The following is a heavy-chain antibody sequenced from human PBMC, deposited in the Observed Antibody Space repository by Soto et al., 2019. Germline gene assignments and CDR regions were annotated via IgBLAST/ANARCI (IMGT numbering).Heavy chain of an antibody. CDR3: ARSDGRY. CDR2: INHRGST. J-gene: IGHJ4*02. V-gene: IGHV4-34*01. Sequence: TSETLSLTCAVYGGSFSGYYWTWIRQPPGTGLEWIGEINHRGSTNHNPSLKSRVTISVDTSKNQFSLKLSSVTAADTAVYYCARSDGRYWGQGTLVTVSS. CDR1: GGSFSGYY.